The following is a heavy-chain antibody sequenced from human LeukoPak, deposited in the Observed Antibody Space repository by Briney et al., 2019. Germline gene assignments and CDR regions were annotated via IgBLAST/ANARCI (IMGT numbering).Heavy chain of an antibody. Sequence: GGSLRLSCAASGFTFSSYAMHWVRQAPGKGLEWVAVISYDGSNKYYADSVKGRFTISRDNSKNTLYLQMNSLRAEDTAVYTCANDRINGYSSGWYYSYYMDVWGKGTTVTISS. D-gene: IGHD6-19*01. J-gene: IGHJ6*03. CDR2: ISYDGSNK. CDR1: GFTFSSYA. V-gene: IGHV3-30*04. CDR3: ANDRINGYSSGWYYSYYMDV.